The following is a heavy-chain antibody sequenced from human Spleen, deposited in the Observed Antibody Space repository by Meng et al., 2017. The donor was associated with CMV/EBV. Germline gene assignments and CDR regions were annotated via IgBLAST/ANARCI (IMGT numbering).Heavy chain of an antibody. V-gene: IGHV3-7*01. CDR2: IRPDGGKK. CDR1: GFTFSNYW. D-gene: IGHD3-3*01. Sequence: GGSLRLSCAASGFTFSNYWMSWVRQAPGKGLEWVTNIRPDGGKKYYVDAVEGRFTISRDNAKNSLYLQMNSLRAEDTALYYCARELNNFWSGSDYWGQGTRVTVSS. J-gene: IGHJ4*02. CDR3: ARELNNFWSGSDY.